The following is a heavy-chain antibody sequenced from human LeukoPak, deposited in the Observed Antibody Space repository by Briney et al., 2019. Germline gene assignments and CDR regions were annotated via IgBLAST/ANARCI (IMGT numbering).Heavy chain of an antibody. CDR1: GFTFSSYW. CDR3: ARGGRAFDI. J-gene: IGHJ3*02. Sequence: GGSLRLSCAASGFTFSSYWMHWVRQVPGRGLVWVSHINSDGRRTNSADSVKGRFTISRDNAKNTLYLQMNSLRADDTAVYYCARGGRAFDIWGHGTMVTVSS. CDR2: INSDGRRT. V-gene: IGHV3-74*01. D-gene: IGHD3-16*01.